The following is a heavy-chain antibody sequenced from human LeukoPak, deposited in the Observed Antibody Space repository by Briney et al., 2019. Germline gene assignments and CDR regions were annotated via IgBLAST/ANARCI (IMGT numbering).Heavy chain of an antibody. CDR1: GYSIRNGDY. CDR2: MYNSVSI. Sequence: SETLSLTCVVSGYSIRNGDYWGWIRQSPGKGLEWIASMYNSVSIHYNPSLESRVTILVDTSKNEFSLKMRSVTAADTAVYYCARNSSSGFFDYWGQGTLATVSS. CDR3: ARNSSSGFFDY. V-gene: IGHV4-38-2*01. J-gene: IGHJ4*02. D-gene: IGHD6-6*01.